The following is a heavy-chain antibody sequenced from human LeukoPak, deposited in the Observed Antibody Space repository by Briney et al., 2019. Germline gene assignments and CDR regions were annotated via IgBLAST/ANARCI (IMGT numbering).Heavy chain of an antibody. Sequence: SQTLSLTCTVSGGSISSGGYYWSWIRQHPGKGLEWIGCIYYSGSTYYNPSLKSRVTISVDTSKNQFSLKLSSVTAADTAVYYCARVVPAAMLGRGCYFDYWGQETLVTVSS. CDR2: IYYSGST. J-gene: IGHJ4*02. V-gene: IGHV4-31*03. D-gene: IGHD2-2*01. CDR1: GGSISSGGYY. CDR3: ARVVPAAMLGRGCYFDY.